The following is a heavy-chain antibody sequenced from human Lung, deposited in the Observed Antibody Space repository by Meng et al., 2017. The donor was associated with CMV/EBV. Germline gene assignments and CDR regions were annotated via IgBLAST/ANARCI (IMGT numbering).Heavy chain of an antibody. CDR3: ARDPRLCSSTSCYGY. D-gene: IGHD2-2*01. CDR2: IYYSGST. V-gene: IGHV4-61*01. J-gene: IGHJ4*02. Sequence: ESLRLSCTVSGGSVSSGSYYWSWIRQPPGKGLEWIGYIYYSGSTNYNPSLKSRVTISVDTSKNQFSLKLSSVTAADTAVYYCARDPRLCSSTSCYGYWGQGXLVTVSS. CDR1: GGSVSSGSYY.